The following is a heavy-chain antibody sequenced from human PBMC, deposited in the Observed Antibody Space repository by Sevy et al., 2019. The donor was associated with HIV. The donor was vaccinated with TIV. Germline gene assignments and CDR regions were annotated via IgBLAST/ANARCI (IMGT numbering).Heavy chain of an antibody. Sequence: GGSLRLSCAASGFXFSKYSMSWVRQPPGKGLEWVSTLSFGCGEINYADSVKGRFTISRDNSKSSVYLQMNNLRPEDTAVYYCAREGCTKPHDXXXXGTLVTVSS. D-gene: IGHD2-8*01. J-gene: IGHJ4*02. V-gene: IGHV3-23*01. CDR2: LSFGCGEI. CDR1: GFXFSKYS. CDR3: AREGCTKPHDX.